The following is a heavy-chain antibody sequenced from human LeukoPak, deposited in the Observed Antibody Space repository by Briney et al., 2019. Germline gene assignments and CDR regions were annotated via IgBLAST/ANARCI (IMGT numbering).Heavy chain of an antibody. D-gene: IGHD2-8*01. Sequence: GGSLRLSCAVSGFTFSDYYMSWIRQAPGKGLEWVSYISSSGDTTFYADSVSGRFTVSRDNARNSLFLQMESLSADDTAMYYCASYLTIGPMHDWYFDIWGRGTLVTVSS. CDR2: ISSSGDTT. V-gene: IGHV3-11*01. CDR1: GFTFSDYY. CDR3: ASYLTIGPMHDWYFDI. J-gene: IGHJ2*01.